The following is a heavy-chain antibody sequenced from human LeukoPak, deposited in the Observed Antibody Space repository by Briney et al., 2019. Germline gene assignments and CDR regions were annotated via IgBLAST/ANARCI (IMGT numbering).Heavy chain of an antibody. CDR1: GFTFSSYT. CDR2: IGTSSTTI. J-gene: IGHJ6*03. Sequence: PGGSLRLSCAASGFTFSSYTMNWVRQPPGKGLEWVSNIGTSSTTIYYADSVKGRFTISRDNAKNSLYLQMNSLRADDTAVYYCARFAAGGSYYNYMDVWGKGTTVTVSS. CDR3: ARFAAGGSYYNYMDV. V-gene: IGHV3-48*01. D-gene: IGHD6-25*01.